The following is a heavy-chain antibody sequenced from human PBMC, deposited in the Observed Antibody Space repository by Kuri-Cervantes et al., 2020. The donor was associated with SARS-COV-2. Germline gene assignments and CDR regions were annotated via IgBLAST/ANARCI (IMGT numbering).Heavy chain of an antibody. Sequence: GGSLRLSCEVFGFTFNHYSMGWVRQAPGKGLEWVSAISGSGGSTYYADSVKGRLTISRDNSKNTLYLQMNSLRAEDTAVYYCAKDLRQDVIWWGDIWGQGTMVTVSS. CDR2: ISGSGGST. CDR1: GFTFNHYS. CDR3: AKDLRQDVIWWGDI. V-gene: IGHV3-23*01. J-gene: IGHJ3*02. D-gene: IGHD2-15*01.